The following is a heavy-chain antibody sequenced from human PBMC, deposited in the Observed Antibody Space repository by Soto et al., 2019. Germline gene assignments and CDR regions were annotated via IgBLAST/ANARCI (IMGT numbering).Heavy chain of an antibody. CDR3: AIYWLSGDTYYLDF. D-gene: IGHD2-15*01. CDR1: GFTFSSYG. J-gene: IGHJ4*02. CDR2: ISYDGSNK. V-gene: IGHV3-30*03. Sequence: GGSLRLSCAASGFTFSSYGMHWVRQAPGKGLEWVAVISYDGSNKYYADSVKGRFTISRDNSKNTLYLQMNSLRAEDTAVYYCAIYWLSGDTYYLDFWCQAILVTVSS.